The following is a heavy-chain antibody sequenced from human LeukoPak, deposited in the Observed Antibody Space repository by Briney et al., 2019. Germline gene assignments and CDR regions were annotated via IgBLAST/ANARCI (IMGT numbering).Heavy chain of an antibody. CDR3: AREGGVRGVIISSWFDP. V-gene: IGHV7-4-1*02. CDR1: GYTFTNYY. J-gene: IGHJ5*02. Sequence: GASVKVSCKASGYTFTNYYMHWVRQAPGQGLEWMGWINTNTGNPTYAQGFTGRFVFSLDTSVSTAYLQISSLKAEDTAVYYCAREGGVRGVIISSWFDPWGQGTLVTVSS. D-gene: IGHD3-10*01. CDR2: INTNTGNP.